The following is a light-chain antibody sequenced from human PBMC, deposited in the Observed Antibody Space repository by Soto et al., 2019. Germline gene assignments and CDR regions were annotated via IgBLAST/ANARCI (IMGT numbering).Light chain of an antibody. V-gene: IGKV3-20*01. Sequence: EIVLTQSPGTLSLSPGERATLSCRASRSFASSYLGWYQQKPGQAPRLLIYAASSRATGIPDRFSGSGSGTDFTLTISRLEPEDSAVSYCQQYCSSPPYTFGQGTKLEI. CDR2: AAS. CDR3: QQYCSSPPYT. CDR1: RSFASSY. J-gene: IGKJ2*01.